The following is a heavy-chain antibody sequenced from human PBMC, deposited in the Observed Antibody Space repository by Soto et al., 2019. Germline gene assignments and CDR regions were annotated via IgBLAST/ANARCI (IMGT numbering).Heavy chain of an antibody. V-gene: IGHV4-31*03. J-gene: IGHJ2*01. CDR3: ASDPSVATYWYFDL. CDR2: IYYSGST. CDR1: GGSISSGGNY. Sequence: QVQLQESGPGLVKPSQTLSLTCPVSGGSISSGGNYWSWIRQHPGKGLEWIGYIYYSGSTYYNPSLKSRVTIAVDTFKNQFCVRLSSVSSAVTAVYSCASDPSVATYWYFDLWRRGTLVTVSA. D-gene: IGHD2-15*01.